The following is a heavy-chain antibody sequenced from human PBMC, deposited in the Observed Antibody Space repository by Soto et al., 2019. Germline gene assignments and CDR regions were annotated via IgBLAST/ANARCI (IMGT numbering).Heavy chain of an antibody. V-gene: IGHV1-18*01. Sequence: QIQLVQSGAEVKKPGASVNISCKASGYKFTTYGVTWVRQAPGHGLEWMGGISTYSGNTDYTQTFQDRVTMNTDTSTSTAYMEVRSVRSDDTAVYYCARGLGTNGLDVWGQGTTVTVSS. CDR3: ARGLGTNGLDV. CDR2: ISTYSGNT. J-gene: IGHJ6*02. CDR1: GYKFTTYG. D-gene: IGHD3-16*01.